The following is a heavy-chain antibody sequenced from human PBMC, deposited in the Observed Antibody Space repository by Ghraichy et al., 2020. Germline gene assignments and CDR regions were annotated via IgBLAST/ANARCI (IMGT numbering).Heavy chain of an antibody. D-gene: IGHD6-19*01. CDR1: GYSISSGYY. Sequence: SETLSLTCTVSGYSISSGYYWGWIRQPPGKGLEWIGHIYHSGSTYYNPSLKSRVTVSVDTSKNQFSLTLSSVTAADTAVYYCARVGYSSGWHGNYFDYWGQGTLVTVSS. CDR3: ARVGYSSGWHGNYFDY. V-gene: IGHV4-38-2*02. J-gene: IGHJ4*02. CDR2: IYHSGST.